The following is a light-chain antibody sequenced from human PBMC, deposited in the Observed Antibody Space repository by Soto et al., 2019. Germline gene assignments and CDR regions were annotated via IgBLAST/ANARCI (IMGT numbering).Light chain of an antibody. CDR1: QSIRSY. V-gene: IGKV1-39*01. CDR2: DAS. J-gene: IGKJ1*01. Sequence: DIQLTQSPSSLSASVGDKVTITCRASQSIRSYLNWVQQKPGKAPKLLNYDASSLQTGVPSRFSGSGSGTDFSLTISSLQPEDFATYYCQQSYSTPPWTFGQGTKVEIK. CDR3: QQSYSTPPWT.